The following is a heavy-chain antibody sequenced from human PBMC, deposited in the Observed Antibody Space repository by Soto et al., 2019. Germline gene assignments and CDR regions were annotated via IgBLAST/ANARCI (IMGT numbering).Heavy chain of an antibody. Sequence: KTSETLSLTCAVYSESFSKYYWNWIRQSPGKGLEWIGEINQSGSTNYNPSLKSRITINPDTSKNQFSLHLNSVTPEDTALYYCVRDVGFDFDYWGQGTLVTVSS. J-gene: IGHJ4*02. V-gene: IGHV4-34*01. CDR2: INQSGST. D-gene: IGHD1-26*01. CDR1: SESFSKYY. CDR3: VRDVGFDFDY.